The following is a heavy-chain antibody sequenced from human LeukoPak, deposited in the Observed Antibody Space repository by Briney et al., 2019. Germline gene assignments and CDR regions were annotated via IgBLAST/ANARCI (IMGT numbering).Heavy chain of an antibody. V-gene: IGHV1-46*01. Sequence: GASVKVSCKASGYTFTSYYMHWVRQAPGQGLEWMGIINPSGGSTSYAQKFQGRVTMTRDTSTSTVYMELSSLRSEDTAVYYCARVYSSGWSTNGNFFDYWGQGTLVIVSS. CDR3: ARVYSSGWSTNGNFFDY. CDR2: INPSGGST. J-gene: IGHJ4*02. D-gene: IGHD6-19*01. CDR1: GYTFTSYY.